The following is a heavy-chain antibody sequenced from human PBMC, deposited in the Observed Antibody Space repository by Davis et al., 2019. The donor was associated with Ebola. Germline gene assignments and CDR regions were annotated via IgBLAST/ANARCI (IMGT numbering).Heavy chain of an antibody. V-gene: IGHV4-34*01. CDR2: INHSGST. D-gene: IGHD1-14*01. CDR1: GGSFSGYY. Sequence: SETLSLTCAVYGGSFSGYYWSWIRQPPGKGLEWLGEINHSGSTNYNPSLKSRVTIYVETSKNQLSLKLSYVTAADTAVYYCARHPPGYVMDVWGQGTTVTVSS. CDR3: ARHPPGYVMDV. J-gene: IGHJ6*02.